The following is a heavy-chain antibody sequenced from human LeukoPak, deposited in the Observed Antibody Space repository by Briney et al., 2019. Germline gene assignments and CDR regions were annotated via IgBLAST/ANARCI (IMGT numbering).Heavy chain of an antibody. CDR3: ARDGWFGDYNWFDP. CDR1: GFPFSNYA. V-gene: IGHV3-23*01. CDR2: IGGCGGDT. Sequence: GGSLRLSCAASGFPFSNYAMTWVRQAPGKGLEWVSTIGGCGGDTYYADSVKGRFTISRDNAKNSLYLQMNSLRAEDTAMYYCARDGWFGDYNWFDPWGQGTLVTVSS. D-gene: IGHD3-10*01. J-gene: IGHJ5*02.